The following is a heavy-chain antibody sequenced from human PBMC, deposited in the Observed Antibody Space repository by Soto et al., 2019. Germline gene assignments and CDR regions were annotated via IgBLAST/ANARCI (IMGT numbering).Heavy chain of an antibody. D-gene: IGHD3-10*01. J-gene: IGHJ4*02. V-gene: IGHV1-3*01. CDR3: ATDPAPFSGINDSHFDS. CDR2: INAGNGHT. Sequence: ASVKVSCKASGHTFTRYVIHWVRQAPGQRPEWMGWINAGNGHTKYSQKFQGRVTITRDTSASTAYMELSSLRSEDTAVYHCATDPAPFSGINDSHFDSWGRGTLVTVSS. CDR1: GHTFTRYV.